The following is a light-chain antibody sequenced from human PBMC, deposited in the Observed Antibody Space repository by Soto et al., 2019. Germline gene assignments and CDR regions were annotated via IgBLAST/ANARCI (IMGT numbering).Light chain of an antibody. V-gene: IGLV2-23*01. CDR1: SSDVGTYNL. CDR2: EGS. Sequence: QSALTQPASVSGSPGQSITISCTGTSSDVGTYNLVSWYQHHPGKAPKVMIYEGSQRPSGVSNRFSGSKSGNTASLTISGLQAEDEDDYYCCSYAGSDLYVFGTGTKLTVL. J-gene: IGLJ1*01. CDR3: CSYAGSDLYV.